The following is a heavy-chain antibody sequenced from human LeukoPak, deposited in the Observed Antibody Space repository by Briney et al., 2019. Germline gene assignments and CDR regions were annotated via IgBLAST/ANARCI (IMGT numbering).Heavy chain of an antibody. Sequence: GASLRVSCKAAGYTLTNYAMNWARRAPGQGLEWMGWIDTNTGNPTYAQGFTGRFVFSLDTSVSTAYLKISNLKAEDTAFYYCARLLVVVPGASIHWFDPWGQGTLVTVSS. CDR1: GYTLTNYA. D-gene: IGHD2-2*01. V-gene: IGHV7-4-1*02. J-gene: IGHJ5*02. CDR2: IDTNTGNP. CDR3: ARLLVVVPGASIHWFDP.